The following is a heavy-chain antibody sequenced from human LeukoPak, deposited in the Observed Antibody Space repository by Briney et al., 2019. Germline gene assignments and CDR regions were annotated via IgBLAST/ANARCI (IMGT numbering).Heavy chain of an antibody. V-gene: IGHV3-30-3*01. CDR3: ARLDYYYGMDV. Sequence: RTGGSLRLSCAASGFTFSSYAMHWVRQAPGKGLEWVAVISYDGSNKYYADSVKGRFTISRDNSKNTLYLQMNSLRAEDTAVYYCARLDYYYGMDVWGQGTTVTVSS. CDR1: GFTFSSYA. J-gene: IGHJ6*02. CDR2: ISYDGSNK.